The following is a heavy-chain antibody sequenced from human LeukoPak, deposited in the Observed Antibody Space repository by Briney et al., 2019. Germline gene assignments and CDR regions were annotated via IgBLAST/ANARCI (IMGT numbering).Heavy chain of an antibody. CDR3: AREGGGYCSGGSCYSLPTYYFDY. CDR2: IYYSGST. D-gene: IGHD2-15*01. V-gene: IGHV4-59*01. CDR1: GGSISSYY. J-gene: IGHJ4*02. Sequence: SETLSLTCTVSGGSISSYYCSWIRQPPGKGLEWIGYIYYSGSTNYNPSLKSRVTISVDTSKNQFSLKLSSVTAADTAVYYCAREGGGYCSGGSCYSLPTYYFDYWGQGTLVTVSS.